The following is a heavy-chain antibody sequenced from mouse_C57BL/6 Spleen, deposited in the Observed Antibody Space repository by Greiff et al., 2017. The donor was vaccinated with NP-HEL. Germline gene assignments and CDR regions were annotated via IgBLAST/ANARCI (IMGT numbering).Heavy chain of an antibody. CDR3: ARRGLGRYFDV. D-gene: IGHD4-1*01. CDR1: GYTFTSYW. Sequence: QVQLKQPGAELVRPGSSVKLSCKASGYTFTSYWMDWVKQRPGQGLEWIGNIYPSDSETHYNQKFKDKATLTVDKSSSTAYMQLSSLTSEDSAVYYCARRGLGRYFDVWGTGTTVTVSS. V-gene: IGHV1-61*01. CDR2: IYPSDSET. J-gene: IGHJ1*03.